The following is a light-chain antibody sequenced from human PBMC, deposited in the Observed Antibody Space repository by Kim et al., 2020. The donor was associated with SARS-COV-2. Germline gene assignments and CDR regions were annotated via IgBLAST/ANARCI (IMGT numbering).Light chain of an antibody. CDR3: QQTYAAVT. J-gene: IGKJ5*01. V-gene: IGKV1-39*01. Sequence: DIQMTQSPSSLSASVGDSVTITCRASQTITTYLNWYQQKQGTAPRLLIYAASSVRSGVPSRFSGSGSGTDFTLTITNLQPEDFATYYCQQTYAAVTFGQGTRLEIK. CDR2: AAS. CDR1: QTITTY.